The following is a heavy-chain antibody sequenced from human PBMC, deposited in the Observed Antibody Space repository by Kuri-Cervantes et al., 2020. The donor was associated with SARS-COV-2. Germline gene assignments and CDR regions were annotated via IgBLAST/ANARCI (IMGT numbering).Heavy chain of an antibody. CDR1: GGTFSSYA. V-gene: IGHV1-69*13. CDR3: ASGEIASTVLGYCSSTSCRYYGMDV. D-gene: IGHD2-2*01. CDR2: IIPIFGTA. J-gene: IGHJ6*02. Sequence: SVKVSCKASGGTFSSYAISWVRQAPGQGLEWMGGIIPIFGTANYAQKFQGRVTITADESTSTAYMELSSLRSEDTAVYYCASGEIASTVLGYCSSTSCRYYGMDVWGQGTTVTVSS.